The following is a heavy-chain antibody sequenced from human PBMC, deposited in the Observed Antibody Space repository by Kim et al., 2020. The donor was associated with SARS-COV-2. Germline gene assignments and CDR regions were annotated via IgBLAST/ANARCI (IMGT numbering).Heavy chain of an antibody. J-gene: IGHJ5*02. V-gene: IGHV1-69*13. CDR1: GGTFSSYA. CDR2: IIPIFGTA. Sequence: SVKVSCKASGGTFSSYAISWVRQAPGQGLEWMGGIIPIFGTANYAQKFQGRVTITADESTSTAYMELSSLRSEDTAVYYCARDGPYCSGGSCPNWFDPWGQGTLVTVSS. CDR3: ARDGPYCSGGSCPNWFDP. D-gene: IGHD2-15*01.